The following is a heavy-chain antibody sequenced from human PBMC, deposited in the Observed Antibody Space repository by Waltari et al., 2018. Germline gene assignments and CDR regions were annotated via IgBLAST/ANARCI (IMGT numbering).Heavy chain of an antibody. CDR1: GYTLTELS. V-gene: IGHV1-69*13. CDR2: IIPIFGTA. J-gene: IGHJ4*02. CDR3: ARDPLAAAGNYYFDY. D-gene: IGHD6-13*01. Sequence: QVQLVQSGAEVKKPGASVKVSCTVSGYTLTELSMHWVRQAPGQGLEWMGRIIPIFGTANYAQKFQGRVTITADKSTSTAYMELSSLRSEDTAVYYCARDPLAAAGNYYFDYWGQGTLVTVSS.